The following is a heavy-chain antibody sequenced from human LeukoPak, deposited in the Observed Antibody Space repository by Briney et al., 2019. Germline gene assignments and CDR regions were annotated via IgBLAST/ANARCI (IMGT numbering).Heavy chain of an antibody. CDR3: AKDQVGAPLRCFDY. Sequence: GGSLRLSCAASGFTFSSYAMSWVRQAPGKGLEWVSAISGSGGSTYYADSAKGRFTISRDNSKNTLYLQMNSLRAEDTAVYYCAKDQVGAPLRCFDYWGQGTLVTVSS. D-gene: IGHD1-26*01. CDR2: ISGSGGST. CDR1: GFTFSSYA. J-gene: IGHJ4*02. V-gene: IGHV3-23*01.